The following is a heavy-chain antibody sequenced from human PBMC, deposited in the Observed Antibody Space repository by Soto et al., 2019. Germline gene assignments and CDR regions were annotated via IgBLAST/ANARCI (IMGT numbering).Heavy chain of an antibody. CDR3: ARYLVFTVTTAGYYGMDV. CDR1: GFTFSSYG. Sequence: PAGSLRLSCAASGFTFSSYGMHWVRQAPGKGLEWVAVVWYDGSNKYYADSVKGRFTISRDNSKNTLYLQMNSLRAEDTAVYYCARYLVFTVTTAGYYGMDVWGQGTTVTVSS. D-gene: IGHD4-4*01. J-gene: IGHJ6*02. V-gene: IGHV3-33*01. CDR2: VWYDGSNK.